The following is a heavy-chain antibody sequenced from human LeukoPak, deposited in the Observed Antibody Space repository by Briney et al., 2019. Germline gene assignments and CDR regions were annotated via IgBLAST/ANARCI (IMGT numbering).Heavy chain of an antibody. Sequence: GGSLRLSCAASGFTFSSYWMTWVRQAPGKGLEWVAIIKQDGSEIYYVDSVKGRFTISRDNAKNSLYLQMNSLRAEDTAVYYCARRGGRSSPLGYWGQGTLVTVSS. D-gene: IGHD3-10*01. CDR2: IKQDGSEI. J-gene: IGHJ4*02. V-gene: IGHV3-7*01. CDR3: ARRGGRSSPLGY. CDR1: GFTFSSYW.